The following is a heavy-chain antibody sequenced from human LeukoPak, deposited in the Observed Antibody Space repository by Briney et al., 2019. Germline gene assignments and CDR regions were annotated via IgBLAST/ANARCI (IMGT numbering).Heavy chain of an antibody. CDR2: MSSSGSTI. CDR3: ARGGIVAMDY. CDR1: GFTFTSYE. Sequence: GGSLRLSCAASGFTFTSYEMNWVRQAPGKGLEWVSYMSSSGSTIFYADSVKGRFTISRDNAMDSLYVQIINLRAGDTAVYYCARGGIVAMDYWGQGTPVTVSS. V-gene: IGHV3-48*03. D-gene: IGHD5-12*01. J-gene: IGHJ4*02.